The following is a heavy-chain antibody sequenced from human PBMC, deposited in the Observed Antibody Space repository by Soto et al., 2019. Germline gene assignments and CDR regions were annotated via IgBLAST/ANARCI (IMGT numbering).Heavy chain of an antibody. CDR1: GFTFSTNA. D-gene: IGHD2-2*03. J-gene: IGHJ4*02. CDR3: AKVGYDTFGYYLRSFDC. Sequence: LRLSCATSGFTFSTNAMGWVRQAPGMGLEFVSLISGSGNTIYYADSVKGRFTISRDNSMNTVSLQMNSLRAEDTAVYYCAKVGYDTFGYYLRSFDCWGQGTLVTVSS. CDR2: ISGSGNTI. V-gene: IGHV3-23*01.